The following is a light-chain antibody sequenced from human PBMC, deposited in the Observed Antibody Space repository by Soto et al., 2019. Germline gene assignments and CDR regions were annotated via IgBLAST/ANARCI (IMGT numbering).Light chain of an antibody. CDR1: QSVSNY. Sequence: EIVLTQSPATLSLSPGERATLSCRASQSVSNYLAWYQQKPGQAPRLLIYDASNRATGIPARFSGSGSGTDFTLTISSLEPEDFAVYFCHHYGYGADTFGQGTKLEIK. V-gene: IGKV3-11*01. J-gene: IGKJ2*01. CDR2: DAS. CDR3: HHYGYGADT.